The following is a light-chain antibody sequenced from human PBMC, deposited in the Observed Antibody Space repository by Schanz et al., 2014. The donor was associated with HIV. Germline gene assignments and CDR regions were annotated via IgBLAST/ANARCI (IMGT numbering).Light chain of an antibody. CDR2: DVS. CDR1: SIDVGGYDY. J-gene: IGLJ1*01. Sequence: QSALTQPASLSGSPGQSITISCTGTSIDVGGYDYVSWYQKHPDKAPRLIIYDVSNRPSGVSSRFSGSKSGNTASLTISGLQAEDEADYYCGSYTFASTPYVFGSGTKLT. V-gene: IGLV2-14*03. CDR3: GSYTFASTPYV.